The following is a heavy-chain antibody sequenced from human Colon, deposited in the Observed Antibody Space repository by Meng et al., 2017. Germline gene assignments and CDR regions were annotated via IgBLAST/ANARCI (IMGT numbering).Heavy chain of an antibody. V-gene: IGHV6-1*01. D-gene: IGHD3-16*01. CDR1: GDSVSNNGSS. J-gene: IGHJ4*02. Sequence: HVQLQQSCPGLLKSSQTLSFAWATSGDSVSNNGSSWNWVRQCPSRSLEWLGRTYYRSKWGNDYAVAVKSRITSNPDTSKNQFSLQLNSVTPEDTAVYYCARYYLWAFDHWGQGTLVTVSS. CDR3: ARYYLWAFDH. CDR2: TYYRSKWGN.